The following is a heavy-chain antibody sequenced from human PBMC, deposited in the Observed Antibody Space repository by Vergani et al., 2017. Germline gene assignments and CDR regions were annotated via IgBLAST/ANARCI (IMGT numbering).Heavy chain of an antibody. D-gene: IGHD1-1*01. Sequence: EVELVQSGPEMRKPGASLTISCKGSEYSFGNYWIGWVRQMPGKGLEWMVIIYPADSDTRYSPSFQGQVTISADKSISTAFLQWDSLKASDTALYYCARHTTYTDSWGQGTLVTVSS. V-gene: IGHV5-51*01. CDR1: EYSFGNYW. J-gene: IGHJ4*02. CDR2: IYPADSDT. CDR3: ARHTTYTDS.